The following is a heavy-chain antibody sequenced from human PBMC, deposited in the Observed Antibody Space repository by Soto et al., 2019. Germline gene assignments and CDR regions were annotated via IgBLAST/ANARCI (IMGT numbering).Heavy chain of an antibody. CDR3: ARQDIVVVPAAQQFDAFDI. Sequence: GESLKISCKGSGYSFTSYWIGWVRQMPGKGLEWMGIIYPGDSDTRYSPSFQGQVTISADKSISTAYLQWSSLKASDTAMYYCARQDIVVVPAAQQFDAFDIWGQGTMVTVSS. D-gene: IGHD2-2*01. CDR2: IYPGDSDT. CDR1: GYSFTSYW. V-gene: IGHV5-51*01. J-gene: IGHJ3*02.